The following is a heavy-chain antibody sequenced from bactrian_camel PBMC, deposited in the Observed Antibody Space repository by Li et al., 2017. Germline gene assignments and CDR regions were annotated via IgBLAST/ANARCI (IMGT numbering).Heavy chain of an antibody. J-gene: IGHJ7*01. CDR1: GFTFSVYA. Sequence: EVQLVESGGGLVQPGGSLRLSCAASGFTFSVYAMSWVRQAPGKGFEWVSAVNTRGQTFYGAGMKGRFTISRDNAKNTLYLQMNSLNTEDTAIYYCTRDVAGNYYGSDYWGKGTQVTVS. CDR2: VNTRGQT. V-gene: IGHV3S31*01. D-gene: IGHD6*01.